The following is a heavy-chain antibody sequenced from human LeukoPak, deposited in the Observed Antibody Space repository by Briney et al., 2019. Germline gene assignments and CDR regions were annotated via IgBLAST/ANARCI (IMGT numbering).Heavy chain of an antibody. Sequence: ASVKVSCKASGGTFSSYAISWVRQAPGQGLEWMGGISPIFGTANYAQKFQGRVTITADKSTSTAYMELSSLRSEDTAVYYCASPTYYYDSSGYHYWGQGTLVTVSS. J-gene: IGHJ4*02. V-gene: IGHV1-69*06. CDR3: ASPTYYYDSSGYHY. CDR2: ISPIFGTA. D-gene: IGHD3-22*01. CDR1: GGTFSSYA.